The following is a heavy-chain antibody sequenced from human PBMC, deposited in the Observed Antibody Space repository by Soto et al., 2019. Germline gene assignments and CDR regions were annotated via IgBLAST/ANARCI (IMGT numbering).Heavy chain of an antibody. D-gene: IGHD3-3*01. CDR3: ARTSYLEWLPIEGSDFDY. CDR1: GYTFTSYG. Sequence: ASVKVSCKASGYTFTSYGISWVRQAPGQGLEWMGWISAYNGNTNYAQKLQGRVTMTTDTSTSTAYMELRSLRSDDTAVYYCARTSYLEWLPIEGSDFDYWGQGTLVTVSS. V-gene: IGHV1-18*01. J-gene: IGHJ4*02. CDR2: ISAYNGNT.